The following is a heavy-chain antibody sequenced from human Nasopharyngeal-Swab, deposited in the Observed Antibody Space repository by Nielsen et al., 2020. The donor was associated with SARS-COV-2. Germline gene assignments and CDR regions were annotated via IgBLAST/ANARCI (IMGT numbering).Heavy chain of an antibody. V-gene: IGHV3-21*01. CDR1: GFTFSSYS. J-gene: IGHJ4*02. D-gene: IGHD3-9*01. Sequence: GESLKISCAASGFTFSSYSMNWVRQAPGKGLEWVSSISSSSSYIYYADSVKGRFTISRDNAKNSLYLQMNSLRAEDTAVYYCARGRDTYYDILTGYYKDLWYFDYWGQGTLVTVSS. CDR3: ARGRDTYYDILTGYYKDLWYFDY. CDR2: ISSSSSYI.